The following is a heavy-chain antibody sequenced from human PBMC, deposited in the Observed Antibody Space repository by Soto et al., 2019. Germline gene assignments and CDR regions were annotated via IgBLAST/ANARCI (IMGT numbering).Heavy chain of an antibody. CDR1: GGSFSGYY. J-gene: IGHJ5*02. CDR2: INHSGST. V-gene: IGHV4-34*01. D-gene: IGHD3-10*01. CDR3: ARGHQYYYGSGSYSNNWFDP. Sequence: ETLSRSCHLYGGSFSGYYWSWIPQPPGKGLEWIGEINHSGSTNYNPSLTSRVTISVDTSKNQFSLKLSSLNAADTAVYYCARGHQYYYGSGSYSNNWFDPWGQGTMVTVS.